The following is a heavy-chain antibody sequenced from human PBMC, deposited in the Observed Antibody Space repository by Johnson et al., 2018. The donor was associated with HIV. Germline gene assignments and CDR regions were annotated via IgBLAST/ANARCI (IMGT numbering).Heavy chain of an antibody. CDR3: AKDWGAAAGSGAFDI. V-gene: IGHV3-30*02. D-gene: IGHD6-13*01. CDR1: GFTFSNYG. CDR2: IQHDGKKE. J-gene: IGHJ3*02. Sequence: QVQLVESGGGVVQPGGSLRLSCAASGFTFSNYGMYWVRQAPGKGLEWVAFIQHDGKKELYGDSVKGRFTISRDNSKNTLYLYMTSLRSDDTTTYYCAKDWGAAAGSGAFDIWGQGTLVTVSS.